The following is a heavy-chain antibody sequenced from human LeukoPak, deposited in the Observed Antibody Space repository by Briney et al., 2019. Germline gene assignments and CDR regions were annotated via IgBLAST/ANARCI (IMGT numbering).Heavy chain of an antibody. Sequence: PGGSLRLSCAASGFTFDDYGMSWVRQAPGKGLEWVSDINWNGGSTDYADSVKGRFTISRDNAKNSLYLHMSSLRSEDTAVYYCARGRPHGYSGSYLNWFDPWGQGTLVTVSS. CDR3: ARGRPHGYSGSYLNWFDP. V-gene: IGHV3-20*04. D-gene: IGHD1-26*01. J-gene: IGHJ5*02. CDR1: GFTFDDYG. CDR2: INWNGGST.